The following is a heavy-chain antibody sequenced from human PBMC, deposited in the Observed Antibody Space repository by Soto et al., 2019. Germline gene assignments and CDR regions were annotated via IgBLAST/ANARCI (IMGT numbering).Heavy chain of an antibody. CDR1: GFTFSSYA. V-gene: IGHV3-23*01. CDR3: AKDLVGSNADYFDY. D-gene: IGHD2-15*01. CDR2: ISGSGGST. J-gene: IGHJ4*02. Sequence: GGSLRLSCAASGFTFSSYAMRWVHQAPGKGMEWVAAISGSGGSTYYADSVKGRFTISRDNSKNTLYLQMNSLRAEDAAVYYCAKDLVGSNADYFDYWGQGTLVTVSS.